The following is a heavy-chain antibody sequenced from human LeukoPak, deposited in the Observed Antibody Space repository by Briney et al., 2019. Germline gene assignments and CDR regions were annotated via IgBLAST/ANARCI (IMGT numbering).Heavy chain of an antibody. Sequence: GGSLKLSCAASGFTFSGSAVHWVRQASGKGLEWVGRIRSRANSYVTAYAASVTGRFTISRDDSNTAYLQMNSLRAEDTAVYYCARHRSSWLIDYWGQGTLVTVSS. V-gene: IGHV3-73*01. CDR1: GFTFSGSA. J-gene: IGHJ4*02. CDR2: IRSRANSYVT. CDR3: ARHRSSWLIDY. D-gene: IGHD6-6*01.